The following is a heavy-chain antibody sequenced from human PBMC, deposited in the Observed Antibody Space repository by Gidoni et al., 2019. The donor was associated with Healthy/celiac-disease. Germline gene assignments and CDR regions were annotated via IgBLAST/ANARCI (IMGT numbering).Heavy chain of an antibody. D-gene: IGHD6-13*01. CDR1: GFTFSSYA. J-gene: IGHJ4*02. V-gene: IGHV3-23*01. Sequence: EVQLLESGGGLVQPGGSLRLSCAASGFTFSSYAMSWVRQAPGKGLEWVSAISGSGGSTYYADSVKGRFTISRDNSKNTLYLQMNSLRAEDTAVYYCAKDQDPYSSSWYEGGFDYWGQGTLVTVSS. CDR2: ISGSGGST. CDR3: AKDQDPYSSSWYEGGFDY.